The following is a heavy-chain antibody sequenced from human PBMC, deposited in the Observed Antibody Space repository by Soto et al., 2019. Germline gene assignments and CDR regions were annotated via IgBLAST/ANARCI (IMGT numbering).Heavy chain of an antibody. Sequence: QVQLQESGPGLVKPSQTLSLTCTVSGGSISSGGYYWSWIRQHPGKGLEWIGYIYYSGSTYYNPSLKSRVTLSVDTSKTQFSLKLSSVSAADTAVYYCARGSYYDSSGYYGPWGQGTLVTVSS. V-gene: IGHV4-31*03. CDR1: GGSISSGGYY. J-gene: IGHJ5*02. CDR3: ARGSYYDSSGYYGP. CDR2: IYYSGST. D-gene: IGHD3-22*01.